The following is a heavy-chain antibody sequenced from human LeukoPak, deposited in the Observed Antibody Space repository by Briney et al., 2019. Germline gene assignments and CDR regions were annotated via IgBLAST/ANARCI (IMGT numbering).Heavy chain of an antibody. V-gene: IGHV4-59*01. J-gene: IGHJ4*02. CDR2: IYYSGST. CDR1: GGSISSYY. D-gene: IGHD3-3*01. CDR3: ARSEYDFWSGSNSVYFDY. Sequence: SETLSLTCTVSGGSISSYYWSWLRQPPGKGLEWIGYIYYSGSTNYNPSLKSRVTISVDTSKNQFSLKLSSVTAADTAVYYCARSEYDFWSGSNSVYFDYWGQGTLVTVSS.